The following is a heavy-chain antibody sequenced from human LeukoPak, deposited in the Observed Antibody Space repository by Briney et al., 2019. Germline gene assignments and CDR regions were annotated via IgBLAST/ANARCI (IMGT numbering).Heavy chain of an antibody. J-gene: IGHJ4*02. CDR1: GFTFSSYA. D-gene: IGHD6-13*01. CDR2: ISGSGGST. Sequence: HPRGSLRLSCAASGFTFSSYAMGWVRQAPGKGLEWVSGISGSGGSTYYADSVKGRFTISRDNSKNTLYLQMNSLRAEDTAVYYCAKKSIMGDSSTWYYFDYWDQGTLVTVSS. CDR3: AKKSIMGDSSTWYYFDY. V-gene: IGHV3-23*01.